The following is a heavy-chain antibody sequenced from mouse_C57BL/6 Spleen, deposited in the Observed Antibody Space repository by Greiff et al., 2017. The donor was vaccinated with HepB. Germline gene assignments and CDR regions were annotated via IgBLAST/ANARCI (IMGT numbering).Heavy chain of an antibody. CDR2: IDPEDGDT. D-gene: IGHD2-2*01. CDR3: TTVYGYDLYYYAMDY. V-gene: IGHV14-1*01. CDR1: GFNIKDYY. J-gene: IGHJ4*01. Sequence: VQLQQSGAELVRPGASVKLSCTASGFNIKDYYMHWVKQRPEQGLEWIGRIDPEDGDTEYAPKFQGKATMTADTSSNTAYLQLSSLTSEDTAVYYCTTVYGYDLYYYAMDYWGQGTSVTVSS.